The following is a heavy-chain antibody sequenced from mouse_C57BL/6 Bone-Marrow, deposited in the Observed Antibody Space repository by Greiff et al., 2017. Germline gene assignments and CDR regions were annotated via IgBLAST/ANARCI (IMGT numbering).Heavy chain of an antibody. J-gene: IGHJ1*03. Sequence: EVKLMESGGGLVKPGGSLKLSCAASGFTFSSYAMSWVRQTPEKRLEWVATISDGGSYTYYPDNVKGRFTMSRDNAKNNLYLQMSHLKSEDTAMYYCARIRGWYFDVWGTGTTVTVSS. V-gene: IGHV5-4*03. CDR3: ARIRGWYFDV. CDR1: GFTFSSYA. CDR2: ISDGGSYT.